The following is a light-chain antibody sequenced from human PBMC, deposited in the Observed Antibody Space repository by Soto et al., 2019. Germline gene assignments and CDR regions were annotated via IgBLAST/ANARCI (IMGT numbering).Light chain of an antibody. V-gene: IGKV3-11*01. J-gene: IGKJ3*01. CDR2: DAS. CDR1: QSVSSY. Sequence: EIVLTQSPATLSLSPGERATLSCRASQSVSSYLAWYQQKPGQAPRLLIYDASNRATGIPARFSGSGSGTDFTLTISGLEPEDFAVYYCQQRSNWPPTFGPGTTVDIK. CDR3: QQRSNWPPT.